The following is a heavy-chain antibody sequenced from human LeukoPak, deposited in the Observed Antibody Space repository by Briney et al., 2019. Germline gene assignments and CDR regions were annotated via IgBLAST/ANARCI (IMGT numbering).Heavy chain of an antibody. J-gene: IGHJ6*02. V-gene: IGHV3-21*01. CDR2: ISSGSTYM. Sequence: GGSLRLSCAASGFTFSSYSMNWVRQAPGKGLEWVSSISSGSTYMYYADSVKGRFTISRDNAQNSMYLQMNSLRAEDTAVYYCGRGQWELPTPYYYYGMDVWGQGTTVTVSS. D-gene: IGHD1-26*01. CDR1: GFTFSSYS. CDR3: GRGQWELPTPYYYYGMDV.